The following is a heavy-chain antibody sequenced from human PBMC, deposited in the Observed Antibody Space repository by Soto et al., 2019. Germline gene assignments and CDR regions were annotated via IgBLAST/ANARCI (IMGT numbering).Heavy chain of an antibody. CDR3: ARPIGIQLWSFDY. CDR1: GGSISSSSYY. D-gene: IGHD5-18*01. V-gene: IGHV4-39*01. J-gene: IGHJ4*02. CDR2: IYYSGST. Sequence: SETLSLTCTVSGGSISSSSYYWGWIRQPPGKGLEWIGSIYYSGSTYYNPSLKSRVTISVYTSKNQFSLKLSSVTAADTAVYYCARPIGIQLWSFDYWGQGTLVTV.